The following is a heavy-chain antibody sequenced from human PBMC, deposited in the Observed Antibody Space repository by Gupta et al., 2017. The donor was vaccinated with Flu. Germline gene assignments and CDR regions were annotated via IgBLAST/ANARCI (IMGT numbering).Heavy chain of an antibody. CDR3: ARGLYGYDFWSGYEPAFDY. Sequence: KGLEWVAVISYDGNNKYYADSVKGRFTISRDNSKNTLYLQMNSLKTEDTALYYCARGLYGYDFWSGYEPAFDYWGQGTLVTVSS. CDR2: ISYDGNNK. V-gene: IGHV3-30-3*01. D-gene: IGHD3-3*01. J-gene: IGHJ4*02.